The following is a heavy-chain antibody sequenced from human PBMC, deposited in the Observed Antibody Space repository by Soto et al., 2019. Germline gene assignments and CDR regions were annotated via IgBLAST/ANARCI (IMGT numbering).Heavy chain of an antibody. D-gene: IGHD4-4*01. CDR2: IYYSGST. CDR3: ARQIDYSNYPPLWYYYYGMDV. J-gene: IGHJ6*02. Sequence: SETLSLTCTVSGGSISSSSYYWGWIRQPPGKGLEWIGSIYYSGSTYYNPSLKSRVTISVDTSKNQFSLKLSSVTAADTAVYYCARQIDYSNYPPLWYYYYGMDVWGQGTTVTVSS. V-gene: IGHV4-39*01. CDR1: GGSISSSSYY.